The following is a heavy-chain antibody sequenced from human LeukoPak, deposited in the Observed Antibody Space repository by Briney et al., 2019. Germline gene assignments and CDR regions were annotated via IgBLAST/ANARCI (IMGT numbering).Heavy chain of an antibody. D-gene: IGHD3-10*01. J-gene: IGHJ4*02. V-gene: IGHV4-4*07. Sequence: SETLSLTCNVSGGSISSYFWTWIRQPAGKGLEWIGRVHASGTTNYNSSLKSRVSMSVDTSKNQFSLKLTSVTAADTAVYFCARDGADVYGRAFDYWGQGTLVSVSS. CDR3: ARDGADVYGRAFDY. CDR2: VHASGTT. CDR1: GGSISSYF.